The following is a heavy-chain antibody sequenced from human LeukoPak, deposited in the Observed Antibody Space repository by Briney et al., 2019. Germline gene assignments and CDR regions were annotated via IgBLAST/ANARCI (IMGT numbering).Heavy chain of an antibody. V-gene: IGHV1-46*01. CDR2: INPSGGSA. Sequence: ASVKVSCKTSGYIFTSYHILWVRQAPGQGLEWMGIINPSGGSASYAQKFQGRVTMTRDTSTSRVYMELYSLRSEDTAVYYCARVSYSSSSGEANYFDYWGQGTLVTVPS. CDR1: GYIFTSYH. CDR3: ARVSYSSSSGEANYFDY. D-gene: IGHD6-6*01. J-gene: IGHJ4*02.